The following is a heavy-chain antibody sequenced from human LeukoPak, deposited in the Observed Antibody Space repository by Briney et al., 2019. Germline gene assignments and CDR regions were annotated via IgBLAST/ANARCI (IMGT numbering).Heavy chain of an antibody. CDR3: ARVLREWLLFGWFDP. CDR2: ISSSGSTI. J-gene: IGHJ5*02. Sequence: GGSLRLSCAASGFTFSDYYMSWIRQAPGKGLEWISYISSSGSTIYYADSVKGRFTISRDNAKNSLYLQMNSLRAEDTVVYYCARVLREWLLFGWFDPWGQGTLVTVSS. D-gene: IGHD3-3*01. V-gene: IGHV3-11*01. CDR1: GFTFSDYY.